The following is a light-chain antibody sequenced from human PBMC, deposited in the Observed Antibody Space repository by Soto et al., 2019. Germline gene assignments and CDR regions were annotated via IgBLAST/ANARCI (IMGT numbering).Light chain of an antibody. V-gene: IGKV1-13*02. CDR1: QDIRGA. CDR2: DVS. Sequence: AIQLTQSPSSLSASVGDRVTITCRASQDIRGALAWYQQKPGKAPKILIYDVSTLESGVPSRCSGSSSGTDFTLTISSLQPVDFATYYCQQFNSYPITFGQGTRLEIK. CDR3: QQFNSYPIT. J-gene: IGKJ5*01.